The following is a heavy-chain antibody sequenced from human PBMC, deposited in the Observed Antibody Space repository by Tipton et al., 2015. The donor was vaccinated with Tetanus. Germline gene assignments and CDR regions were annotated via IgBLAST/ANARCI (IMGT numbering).Heavy chain of an antibody. V-gene: IGHV5-51*01. CDR2: IYPADSDT. Sequence: QLVQSGAEVKKPGESLKISCQASGFSFTDYWIGWVRQMPGKGLEWMGIIYPADSDTRYSPSFQGQVTISADKSITAAYLQWGSLQVSDTAMYYCARGAIWDWYFDLWGRGTLVTVSS. CDR1: GFSFTDYW. D-gene: IGHD7-27*01. CDR3: ARGAIWDWYFDL. J-gene: IGHJ2*01.